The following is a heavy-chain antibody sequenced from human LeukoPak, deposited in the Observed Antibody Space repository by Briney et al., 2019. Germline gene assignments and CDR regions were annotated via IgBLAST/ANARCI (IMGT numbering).Heavy chain of an antibody. J-gene: IGHJ4*02. CDR1: GYSFSSYW. Sequence: GESLKISCKGSGYSFSSYWIGWVRQMPGKGLEWMGFIYPGDSDTRYSPSFQGQVTISADKSISTAYLQWSSLKASDTAMYYCARRGGDNTGGFYFDYWGQGSLVTVSS. V-gene: IGHV5-51*01. CDR3: ARRGGDNTGGFYFDY. D-gene: IGHD2-21*02. CDR2: IYPGDSDT.